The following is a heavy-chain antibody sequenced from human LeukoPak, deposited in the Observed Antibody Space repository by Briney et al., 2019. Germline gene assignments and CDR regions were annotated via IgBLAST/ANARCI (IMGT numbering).Heavy chain of an antibody. V-gene: IGHV3-7*01. CDR2: IKQDGSEK. D-gene: IGHD3-3*01. CDR1: GFTFSSYW. Sequence: GGSLRLSCAASGFTFSSYWMSWVRQAPGKGLEWVANIKQDGSEKYYVDSVKGRFTISRDNAKNSLYLQMNSLRAEDTAVYYCARVNQEVFWSGYYTDYWGQGILVTVSS. CDR3: ARVNQEVFWSGYYTDY. J-gene: IGHJ4*02.